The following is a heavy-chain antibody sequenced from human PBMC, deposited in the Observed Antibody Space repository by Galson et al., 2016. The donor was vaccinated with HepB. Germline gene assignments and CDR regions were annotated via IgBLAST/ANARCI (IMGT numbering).Heavy chain of an antibody. CDR2: INYSGNP. CDR3: ASHHIVMVTGLYHWLFDP. CDR1: GGSFSSSSYF. Sequence: LSLTCTVSGGSFSSSSYFWGWIRQPPGKGLEWIASINYSGNPYYKPSLKSRVAISLDTSKNQFSLKLSSVTAADTAVYFCASHHIVMVTGLYHWLFDPWGQGTLVTVSS. D-gene: IGHD2-21*02. V-gene: IGHV4-39*01. J-gene: IGHJ5*02.